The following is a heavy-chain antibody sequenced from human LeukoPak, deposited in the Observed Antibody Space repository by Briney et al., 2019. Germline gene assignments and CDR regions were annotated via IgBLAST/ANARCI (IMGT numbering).Heavy chain of an antibody. Sequence: GGSLRLSCAASGFTVSSDYMSWVRQAPGKGVEWVSVIYSGGSTYYAHSVKRRFTISRDNSKNTLYLQMNSLRAEDTAVYYCAKESISYYYYYMDVWGKGTTVTVSS. CDR2: IYSGGST. CDR1: GFTVSSDY. V-gene: IGHV3-53*01. J-gene: IGHJ6*03. CDR3: AKESISYYYYYMDV.